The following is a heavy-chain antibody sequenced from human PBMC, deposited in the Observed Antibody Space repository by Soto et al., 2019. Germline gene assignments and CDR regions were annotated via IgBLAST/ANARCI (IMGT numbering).Heavy chain of an antibody. CDR2: IDPSDSQT. Sequence: GESLKISCKGSGYSFAGYWITWVRQKPGKGLEWMGRIDPSDSQTYYSPSFRGHVTISVTKSITTVFLQWSSLRASVIAMYYCARQIYDSDTGPNFQYYFDSWGQGTPVTVSS. CDR3: ARQIYDSDTGPNFQYYFDS. V-gene: IGHV5-10-1*01. J-gene: IGHJ4*02. CDR1: GYSFAGYW. D-gene: IGHD3-22*01.